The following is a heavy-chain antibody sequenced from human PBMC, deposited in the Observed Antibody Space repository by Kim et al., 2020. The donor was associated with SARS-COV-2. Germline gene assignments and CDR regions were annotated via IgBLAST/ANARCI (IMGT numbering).Heavy chain of an antibody. J-gene: IGHJ4*02. Sequence: ASVKVSCKASGYTFTSYYVHWVRQAPGQGLEWMGLFDPRGGITSYAQKFQGRVTMTRDTSTSTVYMELSSLRSEDTAVYYCARDQGSGWYSVDYWGQGTLVTVSS. CDR2: FDPRGGIT. CDR1: GYTFTSYY. V-gene: IGHV1-46*01. CDR3: ARDQGSGWYSVDY. D-gene: IGHD6-19*01.